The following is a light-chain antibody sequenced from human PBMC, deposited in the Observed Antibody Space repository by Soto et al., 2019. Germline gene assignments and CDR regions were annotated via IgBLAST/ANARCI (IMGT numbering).Light chain of an antibody. V-gene: IGKV3-15*01. CDR3: QEYNGRSS. J-gene: IGKJ1*01. CDR1: QNVAGD. CDR2: RTS. Sequence: RVTTQSPATLSVSPGERATLSCRASQNVAGDLAWYQQKPGQAPRLLIYRTSTRATGIPARFSGSGSGTEFTLTISSLQSEDFAVYYCQEYNGRSSFGQGTTVEIK.